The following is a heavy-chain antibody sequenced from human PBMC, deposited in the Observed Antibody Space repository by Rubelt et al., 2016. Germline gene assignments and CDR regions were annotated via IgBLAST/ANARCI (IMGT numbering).Heavy chain of an antibody. D-gene: IGHD6-19*01. Sequence: QVQLVQSGAEVKKPGASVKVSCTASGYTFTSYGISWVRQAPGQGLEWMGWISAYNGNTNYGQKLQGIVTMTTDTSTSTGYMELRSLRSDDTAVYYCARDPSSSGWYLDYWGQGTLVTVSS. CDR2: ISAYNGNT. CDR1: GYTFTSYG. J-gene: IGHJ4*02. V-gene: IGHV1-18*01. CDR3: ARDPSSSGWYLDY.